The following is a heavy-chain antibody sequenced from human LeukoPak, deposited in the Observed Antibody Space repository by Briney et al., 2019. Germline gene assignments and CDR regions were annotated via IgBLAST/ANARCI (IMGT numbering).Heavy chain of an antibody. CDR2: IDSSSASI. CDR3: AREKAPHYYGSGSQDAFDI. V-gene: IGHV3-21*04. J-gene: IGHJ3*02. D-gene: IGHD3-10*01. Sequence: GGSLRLSCAASGFTFRTYTINWVRQAPGKGLEWVSSIDSSSASIYYSDSVEGRFTISRDNAKNSVYLQMNSLRAEDTALYYCAREKAPHYYGSGSQDAFDIWGQGTMVTVSS. CDR1: GFTFRTYT.